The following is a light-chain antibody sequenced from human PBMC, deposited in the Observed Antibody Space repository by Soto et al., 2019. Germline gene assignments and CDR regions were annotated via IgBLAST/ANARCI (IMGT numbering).Light chain of an antibody. CDR1: QSVDSY. V-gene: IGKV3-11*01. J-gene: IGKJ4*01. CDR2: DAS. CDR3: QHRRSWPLA. Sequence: EIVMTQSPATLSVSPGERATLSCRASQSVDSYLAWYQQKPGQAPRLLIYDASSRATGIPARFSGSGSGTDFTLTISSLESEDFAVYYCQHRRSWPLAFGGGTKVEIK.